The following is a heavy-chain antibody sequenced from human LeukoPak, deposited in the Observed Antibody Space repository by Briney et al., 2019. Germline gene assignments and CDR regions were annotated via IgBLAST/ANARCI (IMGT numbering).Heavy chain of an antibody. Sequence: GASVKVSCKASGYTFTSYDINWVRQATGQGLEWMGWMNPNSGNTGYAQKFQGRVTMTRNTSISTAYMELSSLRSEDTAVYYCARGITFGGVIVNWFDPWGQGTLVTVSS. CDR1: GYTFTSYD. J-gene: IGHJ5*02. CDR2: MNPNSGNT. V-gene: IGHV1-8*01. CDR3: ARGITFGGVIVNWFDP. D-gene: IGHD3-16*02.